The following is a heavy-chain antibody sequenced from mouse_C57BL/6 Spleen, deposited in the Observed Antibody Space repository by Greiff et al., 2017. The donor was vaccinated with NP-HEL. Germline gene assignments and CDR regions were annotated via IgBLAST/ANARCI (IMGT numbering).Heavy chain of an antibody. Sequence: EVMLVESGGGLVKPGGSLKLSCAASGFTFSDYGMHWVRQAPEKGLEWVAYISSGSSTIYYADTVKGRFTISRDNAKNTLFLQMTSLRSEDTAMYYCARDYYGSSWDWFAYWGQGTLVTVSA. J-gene: IGHJ3*01. CDR3: ARDYYGSSWDWFAY. V-gene: IGHV5-17*01. D-gene: IGHD1-1*01. CDR1: GFTFSDYG. CDR2: ISSGSSTI.